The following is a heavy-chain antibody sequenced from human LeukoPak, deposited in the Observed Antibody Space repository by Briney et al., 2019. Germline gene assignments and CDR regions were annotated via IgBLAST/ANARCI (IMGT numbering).Heavy chain of an antibody. Sequence: SSETLSLTCAVYGGSFSGYYWSWIRQPPGKGLEWIGEINHSGSTNYNPSLKGRVTISVDTSKNQFSLKLSSVTAADTAVYYCARGRGFSDYWGQGTLVTVSS. CDR3: ARGRGFSDY. D-gene: IGHD3-3*01. V-gene: IGHV4-34*01. J-gene: IGHJ4*02. CDR1: GGSFSGYY. CDR2: INHSGST.